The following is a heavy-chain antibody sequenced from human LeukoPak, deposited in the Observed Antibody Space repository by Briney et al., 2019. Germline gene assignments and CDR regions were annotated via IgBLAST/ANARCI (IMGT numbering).Heavy chain of an antibody. CDR1: GYTFTSYG. V-gene: IGHV1-69*04. CDR3: ARDSMTTYFYYGMDV. CDR2: IIPILGIA. J-gene: IGHJ6*02. Sequence: SVKVSCKASGYTFTSYGISWVRQAPGQGLEWMGRIIPILGIANYAQKFQGRVTITADKSTSTAYMELSSLRSEDTAVYYCARDSMTTYFYYGMDVWGQGTTVTVSS. D-gene: IGHD4-11*01.